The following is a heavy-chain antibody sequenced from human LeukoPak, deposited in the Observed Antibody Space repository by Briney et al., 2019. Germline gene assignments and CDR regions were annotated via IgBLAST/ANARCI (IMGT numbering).Heavy chain of an antibody. D-gene: IGHD2-2*01. CDR2: INPNSGGT. J-gene: IGHJ5*02. CDR1: GYTFTSFG. CDR3: ARDSYCSSTSCYGRRNWFDP. V-gene: IGHV1-2*02. Sequence: ASVKVSCKASGYTFTSFGISWVRQAPGQGLEWMGWINPNSGGTNYAQKFQGRVTMTRDTSISTAYMELSRLRSDDTAVYYCARDSYCSSTSCYGRRNWFDPWGQGTLVTVSS.